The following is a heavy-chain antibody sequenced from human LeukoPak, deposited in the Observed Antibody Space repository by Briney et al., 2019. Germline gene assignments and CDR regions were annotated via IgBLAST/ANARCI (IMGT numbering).Heavy chain of an antibody. CDR3: ARLTGEQLATVNYRYHYIAV. V-gene: IGHV4-59*08. CDR2: IYYSGTT. J-gene: IGHJ6*03. CDR1: GGSITGYY. Sequence: SETQSLTCTVSGGSITGYYWSWIRQPPGKGLEWIGYIYYSGTTNYDPSLKSRVTMSVDTSKNQFSLKVSSVTAADTAVYYCARLTGEQLATVNYRYHYIAVWGKGTAVTVSS. D-gene: IGHD6-6*01.